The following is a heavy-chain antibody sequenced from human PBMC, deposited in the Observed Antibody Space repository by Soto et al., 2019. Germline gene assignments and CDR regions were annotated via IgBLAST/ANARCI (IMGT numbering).Heavy chain of an antibody. CDR3: ARDRETDYYYYGLDV. V-gene: IGHV3-21*01. D-gene: IGHD1-26*01. CDR2: ISSRGAYI. Sequence: EVQLVESGGGLVEPGGSLRLSCAASGFMFSTYSMTWVRQAPGKGLEWVSSISSRGAYIYYADSLKGRFTISRDNAKNSLYLQMNRLRAEDTAVYFCARDRETDYYYYGLDVWGQGTTVTVSS. CDR1: GFMFSTYS. J-gene: IGHJ6*02.